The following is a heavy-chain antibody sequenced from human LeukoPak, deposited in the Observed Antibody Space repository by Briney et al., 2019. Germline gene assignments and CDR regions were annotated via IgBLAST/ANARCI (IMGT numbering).Heavy chain of an antibody. J-gene: IGHJ1*01. D-gene: IGHD2-2*01. V-gene: IGHV1-2*02. CDR3: ARVHYCSSSSCPVYFQH. CDR1: GYTFTGYY. CDR2: INPNSGGT. Sequence: ASVKVSCKASGYTFTGYYMHWVRQAPGQGLEWMGWINPNSGGTNYAQKFQGRVTMTRDTSISTAYMELSRLRSDDTAVYYCARVHYCSSSSCPVYFQHWGQGTLVTVSS.